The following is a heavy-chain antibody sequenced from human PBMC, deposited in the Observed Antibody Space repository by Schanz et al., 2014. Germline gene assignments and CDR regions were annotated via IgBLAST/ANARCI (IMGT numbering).Heavy chain of an antibody. J-gene: IGHJ4*02. CDR2: IDGRGITT. V-gene: IGHV3-23*04. CDR3: TKGMDSYVSGSDH. D-gene: IGHD3-10*01. CDR1: GFTFSNCD. Sequence: EVQLVESGGGLVQRGGSLRLSCAVSGFTFSNCDMTWVRQAPGKGLEWVAIIDGRGITTFYADSVKGRFTISRDNAKNTVYLQMNSLRAEDTALYYCTKGMDSYVSGSDHWGQGTLVTVSS.